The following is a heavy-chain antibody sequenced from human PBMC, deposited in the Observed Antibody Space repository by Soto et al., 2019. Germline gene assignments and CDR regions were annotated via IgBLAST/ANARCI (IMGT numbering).Heavy chain of an antibody. V-gene: IGHV3-21*01. CDR1: GFTFSSYS. Sequence: PGGSLRLSCAASGFTFSSYSMNWVRQAPGKGLEWVSSISSNSSYIYYADSVKGRFTISRDNSKNTLYLQMNSLRAEDTAVYYCSRGNEMYSSGWYYYYGMDVWGQGTTVTVSS. D-gene: IGHD6-19*01. CDR3: SRGNEMYSSGWYYYYGMDV. CDR2: ISSNSSYI. J-gene: IGHJ6*02.